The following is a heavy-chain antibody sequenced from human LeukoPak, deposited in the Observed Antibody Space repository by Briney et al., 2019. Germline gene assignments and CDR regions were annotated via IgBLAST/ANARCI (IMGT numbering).Heavy chain of an antibody. V-gene: IGHV3-48*03. Sequence: GGSLRLSCAASGFTFNNYEMNWVRQAPGKGLEWVSYISSSGTTIYYTDSVRGRFTISRDNAKNSLSLQMNSLRAEDTAVYYCAREPRYSYGLNGMDVWGQGTTVTVSS. CDR3: AREPRYSYGLNGMDV. CDR1: GFTFNNYE. J-gene: IGHJ6*02. CDR2: ISSSGTTI. D-gene: IGHD5-18*01.